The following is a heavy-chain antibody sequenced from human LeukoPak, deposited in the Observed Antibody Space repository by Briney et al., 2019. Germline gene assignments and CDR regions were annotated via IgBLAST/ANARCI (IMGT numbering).Heavy chain of an antibody. Sequence: ASVKVSCKASGYTFSSYAMNWVRQAPGQGLEWLGWISTYDDNIKYAQSLQGRLTLTIDTSTSTAYMELRSLTSDDTAVYYCARETYSNILTGTDYWGPGTLVTVSS. CDR1: GYTFSSYA. D-gene: IGHD3-9*01. CDR2: ISTYDDNI. V-gene: IGHV1-18*01. CDR3: ARETYSNILTGTDY. J-gene: IGHJ4*02.